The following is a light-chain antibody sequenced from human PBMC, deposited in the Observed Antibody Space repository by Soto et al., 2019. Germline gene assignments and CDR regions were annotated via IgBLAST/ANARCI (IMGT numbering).Light chain of an antibody. J-gene: IGKJ1*01. CDR1: QTINNW. CDR3: QQYSSSSP. V-gene: IGKV1-5*01. Sequence: DIQMTQSPSTLSASVGDRVTITCRASQTINNWLAWYQQNPGKAPKLLIYDVSSLESGVPSRFSGSGSGTEFTLTISSLQPDDFATYYCQQYSSSSPFGQGTKVEIK. CDR2: DVS.